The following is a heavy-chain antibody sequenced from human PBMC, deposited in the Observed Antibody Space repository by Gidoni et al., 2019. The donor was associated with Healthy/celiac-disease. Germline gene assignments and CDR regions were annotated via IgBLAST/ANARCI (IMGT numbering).Heavy chain of an antibody. V-gene: IGHV4-59*01. J-gene: IGHJ4*02. Sequence: QVQLQESGPGLVTPSETLSLTCTVSGGSISSYYWSWIRQPPGKGLEWIGYIYYSGSTNYNPSLKSRVTISVDTSKNQFSLKLSSVTAADTAVYYCARVAEMATIDYWGQGTLVTVSS. CDR3: ARVAEMATIDY. CDR2: IYYSGST. D-gene: IGHD5-12*01. CDR1: GGSISSYY.